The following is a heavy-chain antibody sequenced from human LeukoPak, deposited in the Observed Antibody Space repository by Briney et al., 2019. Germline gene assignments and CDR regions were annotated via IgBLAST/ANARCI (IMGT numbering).Heavy chain of an antibody. V-gene: IGHV1-2*02. CDR2: INPNSGGT. Sequence: ASVEVSCKASGYTFTAYYMHWVRQAPGQGIEWMGWINPNSGGTNYAQKFQGRVTMTRDTSISTAYMELSRLRSDDTAVYYCARGVPYQDGSGYHYFDYWGQGTLVTVSS. D-gene: IGHD3-22*01. CDR1: GYTFTAYY. J-gene: IGHJ4*02. CDR3: ARGVPYQDGSGYHYFDY.